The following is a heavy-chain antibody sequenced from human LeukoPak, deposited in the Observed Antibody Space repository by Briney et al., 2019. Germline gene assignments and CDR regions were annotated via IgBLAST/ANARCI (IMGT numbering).Heavy chain of an antibody. CDR2: ISPSGNYI. V-gene: IGHV3-21*01. CDR3: ARSYCSGGTCYRGDY. D-gene: IGHD2-15*01. CDR1: GFTLSDYS. Sequence: GGSLRLSCAASGFTLSDYSMNWVRQAPGRGLEWVSSISPSGNYIYYRDSVKGRFTISRDNAANSLYLQMNRLGAEDTALYYCARSYCSGGTCYRGDYWGQGTLVTVSS. J-gene: IGHJ4*02.